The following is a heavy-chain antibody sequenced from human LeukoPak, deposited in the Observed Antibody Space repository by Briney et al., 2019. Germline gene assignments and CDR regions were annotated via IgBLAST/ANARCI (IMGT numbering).Heavy chain of an antibody. Sequence: SETLSLTCTVSGGSISSSSYYWGWIRQPPGKGLEWIGSIYHSVSTYYNPSLKSRVTISVDTSKNQFSLKLSSVTAADTAVYYCARDYSSWLSPLGFGYWGQGTLVTVSS. J-gene: IGHJ4*02. D-gene: IGHD3-22*01. CDR1: GGSISSSSYY. CDR2: IYHSVST. CDR3: ARDYSSWLSPLGFGY. V-gene: IGHV4-39*07.